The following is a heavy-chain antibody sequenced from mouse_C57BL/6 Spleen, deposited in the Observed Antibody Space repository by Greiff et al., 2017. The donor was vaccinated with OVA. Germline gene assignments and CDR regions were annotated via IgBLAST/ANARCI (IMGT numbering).Heavy chain of an antibody. D-gene: IGHD3-3*01. Sequence: VHVKQSGPELVKPGASVKISCKASGYSFTGYYMNWVKQSPEKSLEWIGEINPSTGGTTYNQKFKAKATLTVDKSSSTAYMQLKSLTSEDSAVYYCARKLFYAMDYWGQGTSVTVSS. V-gene: IGHV1-42*01. J-gene: IGHJ4*01. CDR3: ARKLFYAMDY. CDR2: INPSTGGT. CDR1: GYSFTGYY.